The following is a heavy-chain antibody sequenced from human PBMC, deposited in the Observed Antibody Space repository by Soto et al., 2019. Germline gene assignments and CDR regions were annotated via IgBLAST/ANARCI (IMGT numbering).Heavy chain of an antibody. CDR3: ARVWMKGYYGMDV. CDR2: INPNSGGT. CDR1: GYTFTGYY. Sequence: EASVKVSCKASGYTFTGYYMHWVRQAPGQGLEWMGWINPNSGGTNYAQKFQGWVTMTRDTSISTAYMELSRLRSDDTAVYYCARVWMKGYYGMDVWGQGTTVTVSS. V-gene: IGHV1-2*04. D-gene: IGHD1-1*01. J-gene: IGHJ6*02.